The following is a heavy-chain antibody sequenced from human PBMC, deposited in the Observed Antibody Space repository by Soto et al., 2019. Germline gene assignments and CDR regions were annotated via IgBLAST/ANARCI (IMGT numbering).Heavy chain of an antibody. V-gene: IGHV2-5*01. CDR2: IFWNDGK. J-gene: IGHJ4*02. Sequence: QITLKESGPTLVKPTQTLTLTCAFSGFSLSTSGVGVGWIRQPPGKALEWLAVIFWNDGKRYSPSVKSRLTITKDTTRNQVVLTMTNMDPVDTGTYYCARRGEQASQPFDSWGQGSLVTVS. CDR3: ARRGEQASQPFDS. CDR1: GFSLSTSGVG. D-gene: IGHD2-21*01.